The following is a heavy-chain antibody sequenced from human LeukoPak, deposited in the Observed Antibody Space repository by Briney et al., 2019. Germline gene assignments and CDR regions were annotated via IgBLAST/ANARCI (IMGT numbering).Heavy chain of an antibody. J-gene: IGHJ4*02. Sequence: ASVKVSCKASGYTFTNYYVHWVRQAPGQGLEWMGTINPSGGGTSYSPKFQGRVTMTTDTSTSTVYMELISLRSEDTAVYYCARRSGWIWGQGSLVTVSS. V-gene: IGHV1-46*01. D-gene: IGHD6-19*01. CDR2: INPSGGGT. CDR3: ARRSGWI. CDR1: GYTFTNYY.